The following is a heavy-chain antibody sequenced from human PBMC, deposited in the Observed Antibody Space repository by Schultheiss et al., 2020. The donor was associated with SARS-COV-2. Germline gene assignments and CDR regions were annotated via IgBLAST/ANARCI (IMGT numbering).Heavy chain of an antibody. Sequence: SETLSLTCTVSGGSISSSSYYWGWIRQPPGKGLEWIGYIYYSGSTNYNPSLKSRVTISVDTSKNQFSLKLSSVTAADTAVYYCARAGIFGVVIGVDYWGQGTLVTVSS. J-gene: IGHJ4*02. CDR2: IYYSGST. CDR1: GGSISSSSYY. D-gene: IGHD3-3*01. V-gene: IGHV4-61*05. CDR3: ARAGIFGVVIGVDY.